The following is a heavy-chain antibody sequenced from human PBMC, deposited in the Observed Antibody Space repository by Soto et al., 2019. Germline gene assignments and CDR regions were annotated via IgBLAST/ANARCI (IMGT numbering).Heavy chain of an antibody. CDR2: INAGNGNT. J-gene: IGHJ6*03. Sequence: QVQLVQSGAEVKKPGASVKVSCKASGYTFTSYAMHWVRQAPGQRLEWMGWINAGNGNTKYSQKFQGRVTITRDTSAGTAYVELSSLRSEDTAVYSCASGYDVCSGGAYMDVWGKGTTVTVSS. CDR3: ASGYDVCSGGAYMDV. CDR1: GYTFTSYA. D-gene: IGHD3-3*01. V-gene: IGHV1-3*01.